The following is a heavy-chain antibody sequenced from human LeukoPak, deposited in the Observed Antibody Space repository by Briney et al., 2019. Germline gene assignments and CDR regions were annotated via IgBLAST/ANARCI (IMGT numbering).Heavy chain of an antibody. V-gene: IGHV4-59*01. J-gene: IGHJ4*02. CDR3: ARDRDSSGWYPGSFDY. CDR1: GGSISSYY. Sequence: PSETLSLTCTVSGGSISSYYWSWIRQPPGKGLEWIGYIYYSGSTNYNPSLKSRVTISVDTSKNQFSLKLSSVTAADTAVYYCARDRDSSGWYPGSFDYWGQGTLVTVSS. CDR2: IYYSGST. D-gene: IGHD6-19*01.